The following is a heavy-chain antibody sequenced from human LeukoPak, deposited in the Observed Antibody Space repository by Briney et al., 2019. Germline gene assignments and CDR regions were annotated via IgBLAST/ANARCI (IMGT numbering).Heavy chain of an antibody. CDR3: ARGHDVYSSGWYKFDY. CDR1: GGTFSSYA. V-gene: IGHV1-69*05. D-gene: IGHD6-19*01. J-gene: IGHJ4*02. CDR2: IIPIFGTA. Sequence: SVKVSCKASGGTFSSYAISWVPQAPGQGLEWMGRIIPIFGTANYAQKFQGRVTITTDESTSTAYMERSRLRSEDTAVYYCARGHDVYSSGWYKFDYWGQGALVTVSS.